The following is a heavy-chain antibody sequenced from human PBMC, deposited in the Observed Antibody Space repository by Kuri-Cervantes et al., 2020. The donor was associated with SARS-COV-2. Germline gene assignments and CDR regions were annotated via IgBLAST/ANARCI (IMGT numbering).Heavy chain of an antibody. CDR3: ARIQATTVIADY. J-gene: IGHJ4*02. Sequence: SGPTLVKPTETLTLTCTVSGFSLSNARMGVSWIRQPPGKALEWLARIDWDDDKYYNTPLKTRLTISKDTSKNQVVLTMTNMDPVDTATYYCARIQATTVIADYWGQGTLVTVSS. D-gene: IGHD4-11*01. V-gene: IGHV2-70*11. CDR1: GFSLSNARMG. CDR2: IDWDDDK.